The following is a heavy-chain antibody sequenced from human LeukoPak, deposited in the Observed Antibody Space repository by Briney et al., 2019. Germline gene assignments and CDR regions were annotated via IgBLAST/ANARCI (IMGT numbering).Heavy chain of an antibody. CDR2: ISGSGGRT. CDR1: GFTFSSYA. Sequence: GGSLRLSCAASGFTFSSYAMNWVRQAPGKGLEWVSSISGSGGRTYYADSVKGRFTISRDNSKNTLYLQMNSLRAEDTAVYYCASRDGYNSVSYFDYWGQGTLVTVSS. V-gene: IGHV3-23*01. D-gene: IGHD5-24*01. CDR3: ASRDGYNSVSYFDY. J-gene: IGHJ4*02.